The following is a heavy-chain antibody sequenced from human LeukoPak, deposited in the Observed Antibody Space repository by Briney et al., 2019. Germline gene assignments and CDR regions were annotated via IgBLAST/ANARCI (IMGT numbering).Heavy chain of an antibody. Sequence: SETLSLTCTVSGGSISSYYWSWIRQPPGKGLEWIGYIYYSGSTNYNPSLKSRVTISVDTSKNQFSLKLSSVTAADTAVYYCASGDYVYYFDYWGQGTLVTVSS. V-gene: IGHV4-59*01. CDR3: ASGDYVYYFDY. D-gene: IGHD4-17*01. J-gene: IGHJ4*02. CDR2: IYYSGST. CDR1: GGSISSYY.